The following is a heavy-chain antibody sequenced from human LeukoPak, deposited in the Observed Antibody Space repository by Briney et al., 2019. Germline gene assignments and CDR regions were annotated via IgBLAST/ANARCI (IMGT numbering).Heavy chain of an antibody. D-gene: IGHD3-22*01. CDR3: ARCQHYFDSSAYPRPYYFDY. J-gene: IGHJ4*02. CDR2: IYHTGST. Sequence: SETLSLTCAVSGYSISSGYYWGWIRQPPGKGLEWVGNIYHTGSTYYNPSLKGRVTILGDTSKNQFSLKLSSVTAADTAVYYCARCQHYFDSSAYPRPYYFDYWGRGTLVTVSS. V-gene: IGHV4-38-2*01. CDR1: GYSISSGYY.